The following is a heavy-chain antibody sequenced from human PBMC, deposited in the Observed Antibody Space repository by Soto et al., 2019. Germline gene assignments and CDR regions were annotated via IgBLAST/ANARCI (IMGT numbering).Heavy chain of an antibody. Sequence: GESLKISCKGSGYSFTSYWIGWVRQMPGKGLEWMGIIYPGDSDTRYSPSFQGQVTISADKSISTAYLQWSSLKASDTAMYYCARLGADCSSTNCYNYYYYYGMDVWGQGTTVTVSS. D-gene: IGHD2-2*02. CDR2: IYPGDSDT. V-gene: IGHV5-51*01. CDR3: ARLGADCSSTNCYNYYYYYGMDV. CDR1: GYSFTSYW. J-gene: IGHJ6*02.